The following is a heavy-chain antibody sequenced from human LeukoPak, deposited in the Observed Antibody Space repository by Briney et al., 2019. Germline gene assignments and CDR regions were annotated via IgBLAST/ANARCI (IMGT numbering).Heavy chain of an antibody. CDR2: ISGSGGST. CDR1: GFTFSSYA. J-gene: IGHJ4*02. V-gene: IGHV3-23*01. Sequence: PGGSLRLSCAASGFTFSSYAMSWVRQAPGKGLEWVSAISGSGGSTYYADSVRGRFTISRDNSKNTLYLQMNSLRAEDTAVYYCAKGNPELRSNRYFDYWGQGTLVTVSS. CDR3: AKGNPELRSNRYFDY. D-gene: IGHD1-7*01.